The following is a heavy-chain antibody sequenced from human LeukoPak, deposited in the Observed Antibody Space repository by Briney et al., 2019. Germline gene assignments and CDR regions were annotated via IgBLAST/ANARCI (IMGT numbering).Heavy chain of an antibody. J-gene: IGHJ4*02. CDR2: ISYDGSNK. D-gene: IGHD6-19*01. Sequence: GRSLRLSCAASGFTFSSYAMHWVRQAPGKGLEWVTVISYDGSNKYYADSVKGRFTISRDNSKNTLYLQMNSLRAEDTAVYYCASLSEGWSSGEDYWGQGTLVTVSS. V-gene: IGHV3-30-3*01. CDR3: ASLSEGWSSGEDY. CDR1: GFTFSSYA.